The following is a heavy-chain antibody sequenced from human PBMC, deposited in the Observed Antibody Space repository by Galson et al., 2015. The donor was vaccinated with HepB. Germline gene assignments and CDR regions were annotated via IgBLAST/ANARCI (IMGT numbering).Heavy chain of an antibody. V-gene: IGHV3-33*01. J-gene: IGHJ4*02. Sequence: SLRLSCAASGFTFSSYGMHWVRQAPGKELEWVAVIWYDGSNENYADSVKGRFTISRDNSKNTLHLQMNSLRAEDTAVYYCASQYTVYHFFEYWGQGTLVTVSS. CDR3: ASQYTVYHFFEY. D-gene: IGHD5/OR15-5a*01. CDR1: GFTFSSYG. CDR2: IWYDGSNE.